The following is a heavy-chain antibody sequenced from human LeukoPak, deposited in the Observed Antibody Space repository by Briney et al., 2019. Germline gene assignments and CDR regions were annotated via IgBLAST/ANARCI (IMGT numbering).Heavy chain of an antibody. CDR2: IYYSGST. V-gene: IGHV4-39*01. J-gene: IGHJ4*02. D-gene: IGHD5-18*01. CDR3: ARHSGYTYGPVDY. Sequence: SETLSFTCTVSGGSISSSSYHWGWIRQPPGKGLEWIGTIYYSGSTYYNPSLKSRVSISVDTSKNQFSLKLSSVTAADTAVYYCARHSGYTYGPVDYWGQGTLVTVSS. CDR1: GGSISSSSYH.